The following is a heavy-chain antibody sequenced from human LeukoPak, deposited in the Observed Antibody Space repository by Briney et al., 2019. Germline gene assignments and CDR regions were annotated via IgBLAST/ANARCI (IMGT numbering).Heavy chain of an antibody. D-gene: IGHD2-2*01. J-gene: IGHJ4*02. V-gene: IGHV4-30-2*01. CDR2: IYHSGST. Sequence: PSETLSPTCAVSGGSISSGGYSWSWIRQPPGKGLEWIGYIYHSGSTYYNPSLKSRVTISVDRSKNQFSLKLSSVTAADTAVYYCARGLYGVVPAAFFDYWGQGTLVTVSS. CDR1: GGSISSGGYS. CDR3: ARGLYGVVPAAFFDY.